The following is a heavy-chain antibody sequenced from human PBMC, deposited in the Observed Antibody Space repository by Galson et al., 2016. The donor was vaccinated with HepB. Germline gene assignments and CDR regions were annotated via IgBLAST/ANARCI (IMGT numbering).Heavy chain of an antibody. CDR1: GFPFSPYA. J-gene: IGHJ4*01. CDR2: ISYDGSNK. Sequence: SLRLSCAASGFPFSPYAMHWVRQAPGKGLEWVAAISYDGSNKDYADSVKGRFTISRDNSKDTLYLQMNSLRTEDMAVYYCARGTPYSVSHLDYWGQGTLVTVSS. CDR3: ARGTPYSVSHLDY. D-gene: IGHD2-21*01. V-gene: IGHV3-30*04.